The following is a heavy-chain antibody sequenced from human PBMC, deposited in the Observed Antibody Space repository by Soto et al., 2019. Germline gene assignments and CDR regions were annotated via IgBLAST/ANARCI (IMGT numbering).Heavy chain of an antibody. V-gene: IGHV1-2*02. Sequence: GAPMKVSCKASGYSLTRNSIHWVRQAPGQGLEWMGWINPNNGGTNYAQKFQGRVTMTRDTSISTAYMDLSRLRSDDTAGDYCAMKSGGVVDWGQGTLVNVSS. CDR3: AMKSGGVVD. J-gene: IGHJ4*02. CDR1: GYSLTRNS. D-gene: IGHD3-3*01. CDR2: INPNNGGT.